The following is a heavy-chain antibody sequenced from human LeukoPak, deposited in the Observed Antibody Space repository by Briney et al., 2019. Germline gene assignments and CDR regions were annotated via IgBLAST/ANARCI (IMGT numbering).Heavy chain of an antibody. V-gene: IGHV3-74*01. CDR1: GFTFSSYW. CDR3: VRSLRSADF. CDR2: ISTDGSQT. J-gene: IGHJ4*02. Sequence: GGSLRLSCAASGFTFSSYWMHWVSQAPGKGLMWVSQISTDGSQTFYADSVKGRFTISRDNAKNTLFLQMDSLRPEDTAVYYCVRSLRSADFWGQGTLVTVSS.